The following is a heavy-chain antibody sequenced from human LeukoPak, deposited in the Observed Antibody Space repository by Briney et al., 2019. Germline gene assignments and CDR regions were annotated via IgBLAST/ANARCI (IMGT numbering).Heavy chain of an antibody. CDR2: IYYSGST. D-gene: IGHD2/OR15-2a*01. J-gene: IGHJ6*02. CDR3: ARHRRDLLYYYYYYGMDV. V-gene: IGHV4-59*08. CDR1: GGSISSYY. Sequence: PSQTLSLTCTVSGGSISSYYWSWIRQPPGRGLEGFGYIYYSGSTNYNPSLKSRVTISVDTSKNQSSLKLSSVTAADTAVYYCARHRRDLLYYYYYYGMDVWGQGTTVTVSS.